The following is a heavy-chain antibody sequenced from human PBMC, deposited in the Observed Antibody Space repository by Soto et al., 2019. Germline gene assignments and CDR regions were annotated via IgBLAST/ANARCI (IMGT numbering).Heavy chain of an antibody. J-gene: IGHJ6*02. CDR1: GYSFSDYF. Sequence: QVQLVQSGAEVKKSGASVKVSCKPSGYSFSDYFIQWVRQAPGQGLEWVAWINPKTAATNYAKKFQGRVSMTWDTSSTTAYMELTRLRPDDTAVYYCARIKWGLNYYNGMDVWGQGTTVILSS. V-gene: IGHV1-2*02. CDR2: INPKTAAT. CDR3: ARIKWGLNYYNGMDV. D-gene: IGHD1-26*01.